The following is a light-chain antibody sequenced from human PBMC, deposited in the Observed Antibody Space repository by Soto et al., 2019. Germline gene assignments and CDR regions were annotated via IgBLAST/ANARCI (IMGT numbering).Light chain of an antibody. J-gene: IGLJ3*02. CDR2: STN. CDR1: SSNIGSNI. Sequence: QSVLTQPPSASGTPGQGVTISCSGSSSNIGSNIVNWYQQLPGTAPKVLIYSTNQRPSGVPDRFSGSKSGTSASLAINGLQSEDEADYYCAAWDDSLNGPVFGGGTKVTVL. V-gene: IGLV1-44*01. CDR3: AAWDDSLNGPV.